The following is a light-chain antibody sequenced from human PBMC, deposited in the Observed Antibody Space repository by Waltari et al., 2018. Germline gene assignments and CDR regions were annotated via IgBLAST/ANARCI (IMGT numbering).Light chain of an antibody. V-gene: IGLV2-11*01. CDR1: SSDVGAYNY. Sequence: QSALTQPRSVSGSPGQSVTISCTGTSSDVGAYNYVSWYQQHPARAPKLVIYDVSEVPAGVSARFSGSKSGNTPTLTISGLQSDDGADYYCCSYAGSSTLVFGGGTTLTVV. CDR3: CSYAGSSTLV. CDR2: DVS. J-gene: IGLJ3*02.